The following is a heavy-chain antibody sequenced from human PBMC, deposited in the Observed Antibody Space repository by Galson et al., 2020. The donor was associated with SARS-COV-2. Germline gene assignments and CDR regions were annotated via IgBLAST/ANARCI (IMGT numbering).Heavy chain of an antibody. D-gene: IGHD3-3*01. V-gene: IGHV4-61*03. CDR1: GASVTGTTYY. CDR3: AGYDFWTAAYS. J-gene: IGHJ4*02. Sequence: SETLPPTCSVSGASVTGTTYYWNWIRQPTGKGLEWIGQIYSSGSANYNPSLKRRATTTVDTSNSHYSLKLSSVTAAGTAVYYCAGYDFWTAAYSWGQGTLVTVSS. CDR2: IYSSGSA.